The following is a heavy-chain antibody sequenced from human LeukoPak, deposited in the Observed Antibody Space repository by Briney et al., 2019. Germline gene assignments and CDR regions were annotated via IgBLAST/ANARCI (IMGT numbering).Heavy chain of an antibody. CDR1: GGTFSSYA. V-gene: IGHV1-69*04. J-gene: IGHJ4*02. CDR2: TIPILGIA. CDR3: ARARRGYDSSGY. D-gene: IGHD3-22*01. Sequence: ASVKVSCKASGGTFSSYAISWVRQAPGQGLEWMGRTIPILGIANYAQKFQGRVTMTRNTSISTAYMELSSLRSEDTAVYYCARARRGYDSSGYWGQGTLVTVSS.